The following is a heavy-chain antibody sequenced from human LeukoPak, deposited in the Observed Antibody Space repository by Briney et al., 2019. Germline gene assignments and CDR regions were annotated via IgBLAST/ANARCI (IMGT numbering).Heavy chain of an antibody. CDR3: VRDGIVGASYYFDF. CDR2: ISTSSSFI. V-gene: IGHV3-21*01. J-gene: IGHJ4*02. D-gene: IGHD1-26*01. Sequence: GGSLRLSCAASGFTFSSYAMSWVRQAPGKGLECVSSISTSSSFIDYADSVKGRFTISRDNAKDSLHLQMDSLRADDTAVYYCVRDGIVGASYYFDFWGQGTLVTVSS. CDR1: GFTFSSYA.